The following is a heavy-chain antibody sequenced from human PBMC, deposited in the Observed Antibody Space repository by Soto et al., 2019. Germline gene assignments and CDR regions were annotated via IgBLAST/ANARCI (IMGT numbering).Heavy chain of an antibody. J-gene: IGHJ4*02. D-gene: IGHD2-2*01. CDR2: INHSGST. V-gene: IGHV4-34*01. Sequence: SETLSLTCAVYGGSFNGYYCSWIRQPPGKGLEWIGEINHSGSTNYNPSLKSRVSISVDTSKNQFSLKLSSVTASDTAVYYCARVLGSNRVYWVQGTLVTVSS. CDR1: GGSFNGYY. CDR3: ARVLGSNRVY.